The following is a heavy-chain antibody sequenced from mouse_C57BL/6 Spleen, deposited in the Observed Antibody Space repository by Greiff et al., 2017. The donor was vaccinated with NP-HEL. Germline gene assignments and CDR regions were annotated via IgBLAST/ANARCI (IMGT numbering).Heavy chain of an antibody. J-gene: IGHJ4*01. Sequence: VQLQQSGPELVKPGASVKISCKASGYAFSSSWMNWVKQRPGKGLEWIGRIYPGDGDTNYNGKFKGKATLTADKSSSTAYMQLSSLTSEDSAVYFCASGRGSYYYAMDYWGQGTSVTVSS. D-gene: IGHD3-2*02. CDR3: ASGRGSYYYAMDY. V-gene: IGHV1-82*01. CDR2: IYPGDGDT. CDR1: GYAFSSSW.